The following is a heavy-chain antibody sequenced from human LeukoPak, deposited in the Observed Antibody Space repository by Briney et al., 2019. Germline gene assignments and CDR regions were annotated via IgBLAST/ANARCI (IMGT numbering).Heavy chain of an antibody. V-gene: IGHV1-2*02. J-gene: IGHJ3*02. CDR2: INPNSGDT. Sequence: GASVKVSCKASGYTFTGYYMHWVRQAPGQGLEWMGWINPNSGDTNYAQKFQGRVAMTRDTSISTAYMEPSRLTSDDTAVYYCARERAEGGHAFDIWGQGTMVTVSS. CDR1: GYTFTGYY. D-gene: IGHD1-14*01. CDR3: ARERAEGGHAFDI.